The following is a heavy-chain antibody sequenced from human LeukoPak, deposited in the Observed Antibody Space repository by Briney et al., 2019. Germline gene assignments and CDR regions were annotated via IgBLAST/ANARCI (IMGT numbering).Heavy chain of an antibody. J-gene: IGHJ4*02. CDR3: ASHRSGNYPNSNFDY. D-gene: IGHD1-26*01. CDR2: ISGSGGTT. CDR1: GFTFSSYA. V-gene: IGHV3-23*01. Sequence: PGGSLRLSCAASGFTFSSYAMSWVRQAPGKGLEWVSGISGSGGTTYYADSVKGRFTISRDNSKNTLYLQMNSLRAEDTAVYYCASHRSGNYPNSNFDYWGQGTLVTVSS.